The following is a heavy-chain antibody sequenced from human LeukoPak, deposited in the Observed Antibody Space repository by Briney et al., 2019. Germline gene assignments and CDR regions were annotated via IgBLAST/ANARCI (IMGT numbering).Heavy chain of an antibody. CDR3: AGGDWLIDY. J-gene: IGHJ4*02. Sequence: ASVKVSCKAYGYTLTSYYMHCVRQDPGPGLEWIGIINTSGGSTSYAQKFQCRVAMTRDTSTSTVYMELSSLRSEDTAVYYCAGGDWLIDYWGQGTLVTVSS. CDR2: INTSGGST. D-gene: IGHD3-9*01. CDR1: GYTLTSYY. V-gene: IGHV1-46*01.